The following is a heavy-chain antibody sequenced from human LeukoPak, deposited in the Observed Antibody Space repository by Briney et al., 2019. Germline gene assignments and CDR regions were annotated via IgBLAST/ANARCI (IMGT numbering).Heavy chain of an antibody. CDR1: GGTFGSYA. Sequence: SVKVSCTASGGTFGSYAISWVRQAPGQGLEWMGGIIPIFGTANYAQKFQGRVTITADGSTSTAYMELSSLRSEDTAVYYCAILGVAAAGRHNWFDPWGQGTLVTVSS. J-gene: IGHJ5*02. CDR2: IIPIFGTA. D-gene: IGHD6-13*01. CDR3: AILGVAAAGRHNWFDP. V-gene: IGHV1-69*13.